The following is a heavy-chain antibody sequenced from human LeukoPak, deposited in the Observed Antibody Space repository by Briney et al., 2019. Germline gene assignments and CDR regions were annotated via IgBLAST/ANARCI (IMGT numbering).Heavy chain of an antibody. Sequence: SETLSLTCTVSGGSIGSGPYYWGWIRQPPGKGLEWIGTSPYSGSNYYNPSLKSRVTISVDTSKNQFSLRLTSVTAADTAVYYCARLSRYYDRSSYFFDDYWGQGTLVTVSS. V-gene: IGHV4-39*01. CDR3: ARLSRYYDRSSYFFDDY. J-gene: IGHJ4*02. D-gene: IGHD3-22*01. CDR2: SPYSGSN. CDR1: GGSIGSGPYY.